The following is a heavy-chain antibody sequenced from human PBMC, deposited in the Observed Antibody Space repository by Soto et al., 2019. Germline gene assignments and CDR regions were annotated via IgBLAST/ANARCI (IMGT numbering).Heavy chain of an antibody. CDR1: GFTFSSYA. Sequence: GGSLRLSCAASGFTFSSYAMHWVRQAPGKGLEWVAVISYDGSNKYYADSVKGRFTISRDNSKNTLYLQMNSLRAEDTAVYYCARALGYCSSTSCYYYGMDVWGQGTTVTVSS. J-gene: IGHJ6*02. V-gene: IGHV3-30-3*01. D-gene: IGHD2-2*01. CDR3: ARALGYCSSTSCYYYGMDV. CDR2: ISYDGSNK.